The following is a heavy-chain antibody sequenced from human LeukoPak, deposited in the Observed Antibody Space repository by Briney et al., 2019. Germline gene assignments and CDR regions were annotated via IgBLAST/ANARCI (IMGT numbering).Heavy chain of an antibody. V-gene: IGHV7-4-1*02. CDR2: INTNTGNP. D-gene: IGHD3-22*01. CDR1: GYTFTSYY. CDR3: ARDLDYYYDSSGYYRAYFQH. Sequence: ASVKVSCKASGYTFTSYYMHWVRQAPGQGLEWMGWINTNTGNPTYAQGFTGRFVFSLDTSVSTAYLQISSLKAEDTAVYYCARDLDYYYDSSGYYRAYFQHWGQGTLVTVSS. J-gene: IGHJ1*01.